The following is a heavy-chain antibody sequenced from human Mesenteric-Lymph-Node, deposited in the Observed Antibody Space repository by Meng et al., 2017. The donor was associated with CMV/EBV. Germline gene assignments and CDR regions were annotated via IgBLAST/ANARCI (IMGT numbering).Heavy chain of an antibody. D-gene: IGHD6-6*01. CDR2: ISGSGGST. Sequence: GESLKISCAASGFTFSSYAMSWVRQAPGKGLEWVSAISGSGGSTYYADSVKGRLTISRDNSKNMLYLQMNSLRAEDTAVYYCAKDRSSSSYFDYWGQGTLVTVSS. CDR1: GFTFSSYA. J-gene: IGHJ4*02. V-gene: IGHV3-23*01. CDR3: AKDRSSSSYFDY.